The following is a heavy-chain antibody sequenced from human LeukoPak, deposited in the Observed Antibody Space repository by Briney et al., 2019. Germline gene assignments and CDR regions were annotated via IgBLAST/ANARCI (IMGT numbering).Heavy chain of an antibody. CDR3: ATRTTRDGYNLEY. CDR1: GFTFSNAW. CDR2: IQSRTEGGTT. V-gene: IGHV3-15*01. J-gene: IGHJ4*02. D-gene: IGHD5-24*01. Sequence: GGSLRLSCAASGFTFSNAWMSWVRQAPGKGLEWVGRIQSRTEGGTTDSAPVKGRFTISRDDSKNTVYLQMNSLETEDTAVYFCATRTTRDGYNLEYWGQGTLVTVSS.